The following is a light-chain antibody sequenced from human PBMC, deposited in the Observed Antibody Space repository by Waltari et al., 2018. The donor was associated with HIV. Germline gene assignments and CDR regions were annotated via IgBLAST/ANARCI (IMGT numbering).Light chain of an antibody. Sequence: QSALTQPRPVSGSPGQSVTISCTGTSSDVGGYNYVSWYHQTPGKAPKLMIYYVSKRPSGVPDRFSGSKSGNTASLTISGLQAEDEADYYCCSYAGSYTYVFGTGTKVTVL. CDR3: CSYAGSYTYV. V-gene: IGLV2-11*01. J-gene: IGLJ1*01. CDR2: YVS. CDR1: SSDVGGYNY.